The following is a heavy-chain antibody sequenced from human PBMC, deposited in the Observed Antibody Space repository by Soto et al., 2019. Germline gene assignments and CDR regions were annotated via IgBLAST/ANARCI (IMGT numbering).Heavy chain of an antibody. CDR2: ISSSGSTI. D-gene: IGHD5-12*01. CDR3: ANRDGYKVGRAY. Sequence: SLRLSCAASGFTFRDYYMSWIRQAPGKGLEWVSYISSSGSTIYYADSVKGRFTSSRDNSKNTLYLQMNSLRAEDTAVYYCANRDGYKVGRAYWGQGTLVTVSS. V-gene: IGHV3-11*01. J-gene: IGHJ4*02. CDR1: GFTFRDYY.